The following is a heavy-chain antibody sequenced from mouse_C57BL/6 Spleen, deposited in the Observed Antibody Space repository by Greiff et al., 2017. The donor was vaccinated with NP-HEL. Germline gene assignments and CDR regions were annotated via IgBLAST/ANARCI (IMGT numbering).Heavy chain of an antibody. CDR3: TYDYDWYFDV. CDR2: IRLKSDNYAT. V-gene: IGHV6-3*01. CDR1: GFTFSNYW. J-gene: IGHJ1*03. D-gene: IGHD2-4*01. Sequence: EVQVVESGGGLVQPGGSMKLSCVASGFTFSNYWMNWVRQSPEKGLEWVAQIRLKSDNYATHYAESVKGRFTISRDDSKSSVYLQMNNLRAEDTGIYYCTYDYDWYFDVWGTGTTVTVSS.